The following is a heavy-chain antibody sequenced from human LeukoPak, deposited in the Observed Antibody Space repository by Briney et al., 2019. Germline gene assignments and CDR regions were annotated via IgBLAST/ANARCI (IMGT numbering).Heavy chain of an antibody. V-gene: IGHV4-34*01. CDR1: GGSFSGYY. Sequence: ETLSLTCAVYGGSFSGYYWSWIRQPPGKGLEWIGEINHSGSTNYNPSLKSRVTMSLDTSKNQFSLKLSSVTAADTAVYYCTRGGAVAAYFQYDMDVWGQGTTLPVFS. J-gene: IGHJ6*03. D-gene: IGHD6-19*01. CDR2: INHSGST. CDR3: TRGGAVAAYFQYDMDV.